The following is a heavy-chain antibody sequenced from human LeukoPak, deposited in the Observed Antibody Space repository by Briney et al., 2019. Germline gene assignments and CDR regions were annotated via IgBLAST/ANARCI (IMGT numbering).Heavy chain of an antibody. Sequence: ASVKVSCKASGYTFTSYGISWVRQAPGQGLEWMGWISAYNGNTNYAQKLQGRVTMTTDTSTSTAYMELRSLRSDDTAVYYCARDILTYDSSGYYVWGQGTLVTVSS. CDR1: GYTFTSYG. CDR3: ARDILTYDSSGYYV. J-gene: IGHJ4*02. V-gene: IGHV1-18*01. CDR2: ISAYNGNT. D-gene: IGHD3-22*01.